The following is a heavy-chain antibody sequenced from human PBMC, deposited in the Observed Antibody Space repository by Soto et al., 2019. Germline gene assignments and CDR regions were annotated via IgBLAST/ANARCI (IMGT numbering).Heavy chain of an antibody. Sequence: EVQLVESGGGLVKPGESLRLSCAASGFTFYSFSMNWVRQAAGRGPEWVSSIDTTSNYIYYADSVRGRFNISRDNAKESLYLQMYSLRAEDTAVYYCVIDIVHYLRSGYMDVCGRGTTVTVSS. CDR2: IDTTSNYI. V-gene: IGHV3-21*01. J-gene: IGHJ6*04. D-gene: IGHD2-8*01. CDR1: GFTFYSFS. CDR3: VIDIVHYLRSGYMDV.